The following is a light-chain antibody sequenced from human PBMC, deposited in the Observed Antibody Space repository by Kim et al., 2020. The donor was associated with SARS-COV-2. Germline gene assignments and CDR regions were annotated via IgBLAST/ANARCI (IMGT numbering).Light chain of an antibody. CDR1: QDISNY. CDR2: DAS. CDR3: QQYDNLPYT. Sequence: SATVGDRGTITCQASQDISNYLNWYQQKPGKAPKLLIYDASNLETGVPSRFSGSGSGTDFTFTISSLQPEDIATYYCQQYDNLPYTLGQGTKLEL. V-gene: IGKV1-33*01. J-gene: IGKJ2*01.